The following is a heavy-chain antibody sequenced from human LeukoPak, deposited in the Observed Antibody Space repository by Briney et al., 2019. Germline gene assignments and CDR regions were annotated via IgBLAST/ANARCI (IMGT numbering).Heavy chain of an antibody. CDR1: GGSFSGCH. J-gene: IGHJ6*02. Sequence: PSETLSLTCAVYGGSFSGCHWSWIRQPPGKGLEWIGEINHSGSTNYNPSLKSRVTISVDTSKNQFSLKLSSVTAADTAVYYCARHLHQGRYCSSTSCSPYYYYYGMDVWGQGTTVTVSS. CDR3: ARHLHQGRYCSSTSCSPYYYYYGMDV. CDR2: INHSGST. D-gene: IGHD2-2*01. V-gene: IGHV4-34*01.